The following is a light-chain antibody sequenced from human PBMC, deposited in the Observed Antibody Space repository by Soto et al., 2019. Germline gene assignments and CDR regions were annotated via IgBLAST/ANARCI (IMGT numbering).Light chain of an antibody. CDR1: QSVGSSY. Sequence: EIALTQSPGTLSLSPWERATLSCRASQSVGSSYLAWYQQTPGQAPRLLIYGASIRATGIPDRFSGSGSGTDFTLSISRLEPEDFAVYYCQQYGSSPTFGQGTKVDIK. CDR2: GAS. J-gene: IGKJ1*01. CDR3: QQYGSSPT. V-gene: IGKV3-20*01.